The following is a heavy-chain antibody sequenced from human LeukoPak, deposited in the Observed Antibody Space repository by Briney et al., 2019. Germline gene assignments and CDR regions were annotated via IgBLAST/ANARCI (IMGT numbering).Heavy chain of an antibody. CDR2: ISYDGSNK. CDR1: GFTFSSYA. V-gene: IGHV3-30-3*01. D-gene: IGHD3-3*02. CDR3: ARDLHYKSSERFSNFDY. J-gene: IGHJ4*02. Sequence: GGSLRLSCAASGFTFSSYAMHWVRQAPGKGLEWVAVISYDGSNKYYADSVKGRFTISRDNDKNSLYLQMDNLSVEDTAVYYCARDLHYKSSERFSNFDYWGQGSLVIVSS.